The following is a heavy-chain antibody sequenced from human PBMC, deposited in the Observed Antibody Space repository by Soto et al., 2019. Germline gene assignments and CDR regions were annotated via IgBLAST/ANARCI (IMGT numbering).Heavy chain of an antibody. CDR1: GGSISSYY. J-gene: IGHJ6*02. CDR3: VRPGFRALHGLVDV. D-gene: IGHD3-10*01. V-gene: IGHV4-59*08. CDR2: VHDSWGS. Sequence: QVPLQESGPGLVKPSETLSLSCTVSGGSISSYYWSWIRQPPGKGLEWIGYVHDSWGSHYNPSLKSRVAISLYTSKSQFSLKLTSVTATDTAVYYCVRPGFRALHGLVDVWGQVTTVTVSS.